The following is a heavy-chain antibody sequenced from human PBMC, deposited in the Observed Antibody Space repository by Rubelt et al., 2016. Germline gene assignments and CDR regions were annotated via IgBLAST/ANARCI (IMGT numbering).Heavy chain of an antibody. CDR1: GFTFSDYA. V-gene: IGHV3-21*01. CDR3: AEVFDYNCWSGYYY. J-gene: IGHJ4*02. D-gene: IGHD3/OR15-3a*01. CDR2: ISRSSSYL. Sequence: VQLVESGGGVVQPGRSLRLSCAASGFTFSDYAMHWVRQAPGTGLEWVSAISRSSSYLYSADSVKGRFTISRNNAKNCLLRQRSSLGAEDTAEYCWAEVFDYNCWSGYYYWGQGTLVTVSS.